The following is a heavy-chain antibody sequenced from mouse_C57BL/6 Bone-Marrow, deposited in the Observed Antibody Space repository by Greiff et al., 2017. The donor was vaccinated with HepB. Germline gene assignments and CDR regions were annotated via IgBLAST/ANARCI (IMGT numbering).Heavy chain of an antibody. Sequence: EVQLVESGAELVRPGASVKLSCTASGFNIKDDYMHWVKQRPEQGLEWIGWIDPENGDTEYASKFQGKATITADTSSNTAYRQLSSLTSEDTAVYYCTTTGTWYFDVWGTGTTVTVSS. J-gene: IGHJ1*03. D-gene: IGHD4-1*01. CDR3: TTTGTWYFDV. V-gene: IGHV14-4*01. CDR1: GFNIKDDY. CDR2: IDPENGDT.